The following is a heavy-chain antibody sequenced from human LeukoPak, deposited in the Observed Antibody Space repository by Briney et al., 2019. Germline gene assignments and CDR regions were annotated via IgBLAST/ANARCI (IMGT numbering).Heavy chain of an antibody. CDR3: ARDFSSPFPNNWFDP. J-gene: IGHJ5*02. CDR1: GDSVSSNSAA. CDR2: TYYRSKWYN. D-gene: IGHD6-6*01. Sequence: SQTLSLTCAISGDSVSSNSAAWNWIRQSPSRRLEWLGRTYYRSKWYNDYAVAVKSRITINPDTSRNQFSLQLNSVTPEDTAVYYCARDFSSPFPNNWFDPWGQGTLVTVSS. V-gene: IGHV6-1*01.